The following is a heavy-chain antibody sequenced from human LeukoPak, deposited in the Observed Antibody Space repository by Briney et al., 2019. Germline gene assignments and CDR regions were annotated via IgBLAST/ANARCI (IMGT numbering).Heavy chain of an antibody. CDR3: ARVGEYSSSDTNDY. CDR1: GFTFSSYA. V-gene: IGHV3-30*03. Sequence: PGGSLRLSCAASGFTFSSYAMSWVRQAPGKGLEWVAVISYDGSNKYYADSVKGRFTISRDNSKNTLYLQMNSLRAEDTAVYYCARVGEYSSSDTNDYWGQGTLVTVSS. D-gene: IGHD6-6*01. CDR2: ISYDGSNK. J-gene: IGHJ4*02.